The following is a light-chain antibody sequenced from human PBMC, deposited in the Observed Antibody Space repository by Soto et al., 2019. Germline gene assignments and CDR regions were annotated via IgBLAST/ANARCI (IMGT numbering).Light chain of an antibody. CDR3: HQYGNEPPN. V-gene: IGKV3-20*01. Sequence: LTISAVTLSPITLYMVTRSFRASQSVAANYLAWDQQKRGQAPRLLIYGASSRATGLPDRFSGSGSGTDFTLTISRLEPEDFSVYYCHQYGNEPPNFGHGTKLE. CDR2: GAS. CDR1: QSVAANY. J-gene: IGKJ2*01.